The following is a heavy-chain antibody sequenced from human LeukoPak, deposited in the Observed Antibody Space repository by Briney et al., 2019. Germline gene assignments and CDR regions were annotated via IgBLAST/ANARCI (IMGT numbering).Heavy chain of an antibody. J-gene: IGHJ4*02. CDR1: GFTVSSNY. Sequence: GGSLRLSCAASGFTVSSNYMSWVRQAPGKGLEWFSVIYSSGGTYYADSVKGRFTISRDNSKNTLYLQMNSLRAEDTAVYYCAREREPGGAGPFDYWGQGTLLTVSS. D-gene: IGHD1-26*01. CDR2: IYSSGGT. CDR3: AREREPGGAGPFDY. V-gene: IGHV3-53*01.